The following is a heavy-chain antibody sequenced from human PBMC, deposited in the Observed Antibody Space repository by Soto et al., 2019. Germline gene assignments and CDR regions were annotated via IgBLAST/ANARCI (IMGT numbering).Heavy chain of an antibody. Sequence: QVQLVQSGAEEKKPGASVKDSCKASGYTFTSYAMHWVRQAPGQRLEWMGWINAGNGNTKYSQKFQGRVTITRDTSARTAYMELSSPRSEDTAVYYCASSIVVVTALDYWGQGTLVTVSS. CDR2: INAGNGNT. J-gene: IGHJ4*02. V-gene: IGHV1-3*05. D-gene: IGHD2-21*02. CDR1: GYTFTSYA. CDR3: ASSIVVVTALDY.